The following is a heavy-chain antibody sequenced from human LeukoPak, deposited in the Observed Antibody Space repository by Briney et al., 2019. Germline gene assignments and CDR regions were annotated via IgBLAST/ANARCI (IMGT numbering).Heavy chain of an antibody. Sequence: GGSLRLSCAASGFTFSSYEMNWVRQAPGKGLEWVSYIKESGNTIYYADSVKGRFTISRVNAKNSVYLQMHSLRAEDTAVYYCARKGSSGWYMGYFDYWGQGALVTVSS. D-gene: IGHD6-19*01. CDR3: ARKGSSGWYMGYFDY. CDR2: IKESGNTI. CDR1: GFTFSSYE. J-gene: IGHJ4*02. V-gene: IGHV3-48*03.